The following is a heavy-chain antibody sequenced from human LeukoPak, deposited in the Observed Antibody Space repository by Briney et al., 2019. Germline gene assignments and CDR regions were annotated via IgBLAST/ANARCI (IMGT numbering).Heavy chain of an antibody. J-gene: IGHJ4*02. CDR3: AASQSDYCNTGCYYKIHY. D-gene: IGHD3-10*01. V-gene: IGHV4-30-4*01. CDR1: GGXISRPDHY. Sequence: SETLSLTCSVSGGXISRPDHYWSWIRQPPGKCLEWHVFIYDNEKTNYSPSIETRVTISGDTSNNHFSLRLNFVTAADTAIYYCAASQSDYCNTGCYYKIHYWGQGALVTVSS. CDR2: IYDNEKT.